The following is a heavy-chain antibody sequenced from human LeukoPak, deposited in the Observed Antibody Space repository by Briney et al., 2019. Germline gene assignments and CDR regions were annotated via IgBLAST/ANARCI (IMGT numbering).Heavy chain of an antibody. CDR3: ASGGRVGDIFDI. Sequence: GGSLRLSCAASGFTFSSNWMYWVHQASGKGLVWVSRINRDGSSIGYADSVKGRFTISRDNARNTLYLQMNSLRAEDTALYYCASGGRVGDIFDIWGQGTMVTVSS. V-gene: IGHV3-74*01. J-gene: IGHJ3*02. D-gene: IGHD2-15*01. CDR2: INRDGSSI. CDR1: GFTFSSNW.